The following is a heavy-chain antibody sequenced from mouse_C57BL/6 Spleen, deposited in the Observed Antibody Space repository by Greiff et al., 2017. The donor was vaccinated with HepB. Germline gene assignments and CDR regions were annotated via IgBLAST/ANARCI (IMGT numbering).Heavy chain of an antibody. D-gene: IGHD1-1*01. V-gene: IGHV3-6*01. Sequence: DVKLVESGPGLVKPSQSLSLTCSVTGYSITSGYYWNWIRQFPGNKLEWMGYISYDGSNNYNPSLKNRISITRDTSKNQFFLKLNSVTTEDTATYYCARYYGSSYGYFDVWGTGTTVTVSS. J-gene: IGHJ1*03. CDR3: ARYYGSSYGYFDV. CDR2: ISYDGSN. CDR1: GYSITSGYY.